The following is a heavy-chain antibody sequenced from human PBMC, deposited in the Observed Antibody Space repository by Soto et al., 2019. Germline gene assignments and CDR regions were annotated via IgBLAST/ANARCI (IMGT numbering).Heavy chain of an antibody. J-gene: IGHJ6*01. CDR2: INGANGNT. CDR1: GYTFTTYA. Sequence: ASVKVSCKASGYTFTTYAMHWVRQASGQRLEWLGSINGANGNTKYSQKFQGRVTITRDTSASTAYMEMSSLRSEDTDVYYCARAPGNYYYYAMDVWGQGTTVTVSS. D-gene: IGHD1-26*01. V-gene: IGHV1-3*01. CDR3: ARAPGNYYYYAMDV.